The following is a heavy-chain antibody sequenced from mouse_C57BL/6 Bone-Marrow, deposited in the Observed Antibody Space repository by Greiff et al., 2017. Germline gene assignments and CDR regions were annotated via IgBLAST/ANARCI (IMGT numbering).Heavy chain of an antibody. J-gene: IGHJ2*01. CDR2: INPGSGGT. Sequence: QVQLQQSGAELVRPGTSVKVSCKASGYAFTNYLIEWVKQRPGQGLEWIGVINPGSGGTNYNEKFKGKATLTADKSSSTAYMQLSSLTSEDSAVYFCARMGAVAKDYWGQGTTLTVSS. CDR1: GYAFTNYL. CDR3: ARMGAVAKDY. D-gene: IGHD1-1*01. V-gene: IGHV1-54*01.